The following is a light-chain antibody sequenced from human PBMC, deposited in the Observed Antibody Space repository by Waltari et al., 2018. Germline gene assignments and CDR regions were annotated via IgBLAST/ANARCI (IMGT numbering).Light chain of an antibody. CDR1: NIGSKS. Sequence: SYVLTQPPSVSVAPGKTARITCGGNNIGSKSVHWYQQKPGQAPVLVVYDDSDRPSGIPERCSGSNSGNTATLTSSRVEAGDEADYYWQVWDSSSDHPVVFGGGTKLTVL. J-gene: IGLJ2*01. V-gene: IGLV3-21*03. CDR3: QVWDSSSDHPVV. CDR2: DDS.